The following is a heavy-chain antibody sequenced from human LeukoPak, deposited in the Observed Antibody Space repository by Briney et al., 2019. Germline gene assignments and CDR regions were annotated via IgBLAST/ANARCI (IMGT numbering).Heavy chain of an antibody. J-gene: IGHJ4*02. CDR2: FSSRADST. CDR3: AKPLEKYTYGGNFDY. D-gene: IGHD4-23*01. V-gene: IGHV3-23*01. Sequence: TGGSLRLSCEASGFTFSSYAMSWVRQAPGKGLAWVSVFSSRADSTYYADSVKGRFTIPRDNSKNTLHLQMDNLRAEDTAVDYCAKPLEKYTYGGNFDYWGQGILVTVSS. CDR1: GFTFSSYA.